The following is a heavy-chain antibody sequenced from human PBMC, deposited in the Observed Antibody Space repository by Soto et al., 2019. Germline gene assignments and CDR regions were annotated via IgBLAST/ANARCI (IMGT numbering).Heavy chain of an antibody. CDR2: IYHSGST. D-gene: IGHD3-16*01. Sequence: QVQLQESGPGLVKPSGTLSLTCAVSSGSISSSNWWSWVRQPPGKGLEWIGEIYHSGSTNYNPSLKSRVTISVDKSNNQFSLKLSSVTAADTAVYYCARSPSQGGGGTSFDYWGQGTLVTVSS. V-gene: IGHV4-4*02. CDR3: ARSPSQGGGGTSFDY. J-gene: IGHJ4*02. CDR1: SGSISSSNW.